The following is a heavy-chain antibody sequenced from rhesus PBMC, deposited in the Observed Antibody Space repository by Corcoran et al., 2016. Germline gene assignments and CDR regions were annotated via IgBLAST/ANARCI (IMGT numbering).Heavy chain of an antibody. CDR1: GYSISSNY. Sequence: QVQLQESGPGLVKPSETLSLTCAVSGYSISSNYWSWIRQSPGKGLEWIGYISGRTGNPYANPARRSRVPISTATSKDQFSLKFRSITAADTAVYYCTRGPGSWLSRDSGYYTWGQGVLVTVSS. D-gene: IGHD3-28*01. CDR2: ISGRTGNP. J-gene: IGHJ4*01. CDR3: TRGPGSWLSRDSGYYT. V-gene: IGHV4-147*01.